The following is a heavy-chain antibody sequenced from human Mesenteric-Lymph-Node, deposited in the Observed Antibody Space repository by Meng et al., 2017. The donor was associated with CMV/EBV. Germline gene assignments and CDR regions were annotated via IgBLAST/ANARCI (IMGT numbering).Heavy chain of an antibody. D-gene: IGHD2-21*01. CDR3: AKDGATYCGGDCYVAFDS. V-gene: IGHV3-23*01. J-gene: IGHJ4*02. CDR1: GFTFSSYW. CDR2: ISGSGVRI. Sequence: GESLKISCAASGFTFSSYWMHWVRQAPGKGLEWVAGISGSGVRIFYADSVKGRFTISRDNSKNTLYLQMNSLRAEDTAIYYCAKDGATYCGGDCYVAFDSWGQGTLVTVSS.